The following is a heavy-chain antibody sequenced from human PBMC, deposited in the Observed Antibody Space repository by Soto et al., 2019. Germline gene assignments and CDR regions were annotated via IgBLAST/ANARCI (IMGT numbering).Heavy chain of an antibody. Sequence: SGGSLRLSCAASGFTFSSYAMHWVRQAPGKGLEWVAVISYDGSNKYYADSVKGRFTISRDNSKNTLYLQMNSLRAEDTAVYYCAKRLIAAAGGFDYWGQGTLVTVSS. V-gene: IGHV3-30-3*02. CDR1: GFTFSSYA. J-gene: IGHJ4*02. CDR2: ISYDGSNK. CDR3: AKRLIAAAGGFDY. D-gene: IGHD6-13*01.